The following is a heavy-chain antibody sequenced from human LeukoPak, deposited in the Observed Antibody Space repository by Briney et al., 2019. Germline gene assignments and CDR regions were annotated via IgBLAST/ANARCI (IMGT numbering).Heavy chain of an antibody. J-gene: IGHJ4*02. D-gene: IGHD6-13*01. Sequence: GGSLRLSCAASGSTFSNYAIHWVRQAPGKGLDWVAVISYDGSNKYYADSVKGRFTISRDNSKNTLYLQMNSLRTEDTAVYYCARDVAATGTYTDYWGQGTLVTVSS. V-gene: IGHV3-30-3*01. CDR3: ARDVAATGTYTDY. CDR2: ISYDGSNK. CDR1: GSTFSNYA.